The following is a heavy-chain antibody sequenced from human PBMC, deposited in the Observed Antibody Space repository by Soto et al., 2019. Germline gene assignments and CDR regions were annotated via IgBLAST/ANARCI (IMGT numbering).Heavy chain of an antibody. CDR3: SIGSWSAETFDV. CDR1: GGTFNTYT. V-gene: IGHV1-69*02. Sequence: QVHLIQSGAEVKKPGSSVKVSCKAAGGTFNTYTLFWVRQAPGHGLEWMGRIIPMLPVTNSAQKFQGRLTLTAHKSMGTAFMELTSLTSDDTAVYYCSIGSWSAETFDVWGQGTMVTVSS. J-gene: IGHJ3*01. D-gene: IGHD2-2*01. CDR2: IIPMLPVT.